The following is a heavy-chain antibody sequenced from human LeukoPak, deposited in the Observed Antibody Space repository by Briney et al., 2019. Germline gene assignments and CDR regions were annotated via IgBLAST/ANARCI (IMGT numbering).Heavy chain of an antibody. D-gene: IGHD3-3*01. V-gene: IGHV1-3*01. CDR3: ARGIDRITTNRFDP. Sequence: ASVKVSCKASGYTFTSYAMHWVRQAPGQRLEWMGWINAGNGNTKYSQKFQGRVTITRDTSASTAYMELSSLRSEDTAVYYCARGIDRITTNRFDPWGQGTLVTVSS. CDR1: GYTFTSYA. CDR2: INAGNGNT. J-gene: IGHJ5*02.